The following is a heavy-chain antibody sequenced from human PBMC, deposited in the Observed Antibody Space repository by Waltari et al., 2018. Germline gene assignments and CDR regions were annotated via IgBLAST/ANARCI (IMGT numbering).Heavy chain of an antibody. V-gene: IGHV4-59*01. CDR2: IYYRGST. Sequence: QVQLQESGPGLVKPSATLSLTCTVSGGSISSYYWSWIRKPPGKGLEWIGYIYYRGSTNYHPSRKRRVTISVDTSKNQFSLKLSSVTAADTAVYYCARGDGWFGGADYYYYMDVWGKGTTVTVSS. D-gene: IGHD3-10*01. J-gene: IGHJ6*03. CDR3: ARGDGWFGGADYYYYMDV. CDR1: GGSISSYY.